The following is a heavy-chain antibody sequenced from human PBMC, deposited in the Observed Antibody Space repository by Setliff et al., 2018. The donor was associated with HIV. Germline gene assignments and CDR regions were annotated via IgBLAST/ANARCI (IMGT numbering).Heavy chain of an antibody. Sequence: PGPSVKVSCKASGYTFSSYGISWVRQAPGQGVEWMGWISAYNGNTNYAQKLQGRVTMTTDTSTSTAYTELRSLRSDDTAVYYCARGYYNFWSGYYDSRFPNPIDAFDIWGQGTMVTVSS. CDR2: ISAYNGNT. V-gene: IGHV1-18*01. D-gene: IGHD3-3*01. CDR1: GYTFSSYG. J-gene: IGHJ3*02. CDR3: ARGYYNFWSGYYDSRFPNPIDAFDI.